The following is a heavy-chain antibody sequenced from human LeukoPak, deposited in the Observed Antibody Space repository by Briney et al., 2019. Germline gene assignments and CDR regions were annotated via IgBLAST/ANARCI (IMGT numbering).Heavy chain of an antibody. CDR3: ARGGYDYYYYYMDV. CDR2: ISYDGSNK. Sequence: PGGSLRLSCAASGFTFSSYAMHWVRQAPGKGLEWVAVISYDGSNKYYADSVKGRFTISRDNSKNTLYLQMNSLRAEDTAVYYCARGGYDYYYYYMDVWGKGTTVTVSS. V-gene: IGHV3-30*04. J-gene: IGHJ6*03. D-gene: IGHD5-12*01. CDR1: GFTFSSYA.